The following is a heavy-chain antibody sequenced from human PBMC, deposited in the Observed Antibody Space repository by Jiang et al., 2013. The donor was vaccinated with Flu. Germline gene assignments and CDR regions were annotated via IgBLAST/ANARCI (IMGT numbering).Heavy chain of an antibody. D-gene: IGHD4/OR15-4a*01. CDR2: TYYRSKWYN. V-gene: IGHV6-1*01. Sequence: QTLSLTCAISGDSVSTNSAAWNWIRQSPSRGLEWLGRTYYRSKWYNDYAVSVKGRITISPDTSKNQFSLQLNSVTPEDTAVYYCARYYDATGGYLDYWGQGTLVTVSS. CDR3: ARYYDATGGYLDY. J-gene: IGHJ4*02. CDR1: GDSVSTNSAA.